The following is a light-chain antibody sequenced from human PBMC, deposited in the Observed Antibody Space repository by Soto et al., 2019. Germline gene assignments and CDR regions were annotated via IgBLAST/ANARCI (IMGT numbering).Light chain of an antibody. V-gene: IGKV3-20*01. J-gene: IGKJ5*01. CDR2: GAS. CDR3: QQYGSSWIT. Sequence: EIVLTQSPGTLSLSPWERATLSCRASQSVSSSYLAWYQQKPVQAPRLLIYGASSRATGIPDRFSGSGSGTDFTLTISRREPEDFAVYYCQQYGSSWITFGQGTRLEIK. CDR1: QSVSSSY.